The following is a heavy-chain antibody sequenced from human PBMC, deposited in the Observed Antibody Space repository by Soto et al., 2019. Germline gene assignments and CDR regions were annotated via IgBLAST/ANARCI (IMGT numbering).Heavy chain of an antibody. J-gene: IGHJ4*02. CDR3: ERGANYYDRSGYCGY. D-gene: IGHD3-22*01. CDR2: ISPSSTYI. V-gene: IGHV3-21*02. CDR1: GFTFSSYG. Sequence: EVQLVESGGGLVKPGGSLRLSCAASGFTFSSYGMNWVRQAPGKGLEWVSSISPSSTYIYYADSLKGRFTISRDNAKNLRYLQMNSLRGEDTAVYYCERGANYYDRSGYCGYWGQGTLVTVSS.